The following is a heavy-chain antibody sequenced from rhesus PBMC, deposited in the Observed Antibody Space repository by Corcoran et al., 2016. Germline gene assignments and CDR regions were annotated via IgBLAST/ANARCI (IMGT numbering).Heavy chain of an antibody. Sequence: VQLQQWGEGLVKPSETLSLTCAVYGGSISGYYYWSWIRQPPGKGLGWIGYIYGNSASTNYNPSLKNRVTISKDTSKNQFSLKLSSVTAADTAVYYCARDADIAAAELYFDYWGQGVLVTVSS. D-gene: IGHD6-25*01. V-gene: IGHV4-73*01. CDR1: GGSISGYYY. CDR3: ARDADIAAAELYFDY. J-gene: IGHJ4*01. CDR2: IYGNSAST.